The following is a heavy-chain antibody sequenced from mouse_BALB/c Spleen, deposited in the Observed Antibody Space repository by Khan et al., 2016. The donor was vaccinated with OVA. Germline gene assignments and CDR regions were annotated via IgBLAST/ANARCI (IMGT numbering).Heavy chain of an antibody. CDR3: SSSTKIVATYFDY. CDR1: GYSFTSYC. D-gene: IGHD1-1*01. Sequence: QVQLQQSGPDLVKASPSLSISCTVSGYSFTSYCVRWLNRRLAQSLVWFTEIIPTNGSTYYNPKLKSQATLTGDKSSSTAYMLLSGSTFEASAVSSCSSSTKIVATYFDYWGQGTTLTVSS. J-gene: IGHJ2*01. CDR2: IIPTNGST. V-gene: IGHV1S81*02.